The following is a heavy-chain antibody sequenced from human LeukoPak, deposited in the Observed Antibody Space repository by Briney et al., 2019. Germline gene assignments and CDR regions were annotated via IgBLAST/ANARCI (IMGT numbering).Heavy chain of an antibody. V-gene: IGHV5-51*01. D-gene: IGHD3-10*01. Sequence: GESLKISCKGSGYNFATYWIGWVRQMPGKDLEWMGVVYPSDSIAKYNPSFQGLVTISADKSISTAYLQWDSLKASDTAIYYCARDYSSVSDYWGQGTLVTVSS. J-gene: IGHJ4*02. CDR3: ARDYSSVSDY. CDR1: GYNFATYW. CDR2: VYPSDSIA.